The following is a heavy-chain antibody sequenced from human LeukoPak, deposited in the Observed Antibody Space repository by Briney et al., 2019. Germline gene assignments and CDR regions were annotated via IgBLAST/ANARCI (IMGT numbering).Heavy chain of an antibody. CDR3: ARFTTGTTCDY. V-gene: IGHV3-48*03. CDR1: GFTLSNYA. D-gene: IGHD1-1*01. CDR2: ISSSGTTI. Sequence: GGSLRLSCSAPGFTLSNYAMHWVRQAPGKGLEWVSYISSSGTTIYYADSVKGRFTVSRDNAKNSLYLQMNSLRAEDTAIYYCARFTTGTTCDYWGQGTLVTVSS. J-gene: IGHJ4*02.